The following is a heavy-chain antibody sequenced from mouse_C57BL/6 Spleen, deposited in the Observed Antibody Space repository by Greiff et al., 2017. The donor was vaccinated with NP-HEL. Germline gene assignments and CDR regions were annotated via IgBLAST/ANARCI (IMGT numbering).Heavy chain of an antibody. V-gene: IGHV1-7*01. CDR2: INPSSGYT. J-gene: IGHJ1*03. CDR1: GYTFTSYW. D-gene: IGHD2-5*01. CDR3: ARRYYSNPWYFDV. Sequence: VQLQQSGAELVKPGASVKLSCKASGYTFTSYWLHWVKQRPGQGLEWLGYINPSSGYTKYNQKFKDKATLTADKSSSTAYMQLSSLTYEDSAVYYCARRYYSNPWYFDVWGTGTTVTVSS.